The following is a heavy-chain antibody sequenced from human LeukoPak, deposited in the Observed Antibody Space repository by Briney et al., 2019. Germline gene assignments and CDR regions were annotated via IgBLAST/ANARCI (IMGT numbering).Heavy chain of an antibody. CDR1: GFTFSSYS. CDR3: ASVKYYYDSFYFDY. CDR2: ISSSSYI. J-gene: IGHJ4*02. Sequence: GGSLRLSCAASGFTFSSYSMNWVRQAPGKGLEWVSSISSSSYIYYADSVKGRFTISRDNAKNSLYLQMNRLRAEDTAVYYCASVKYYYDSFYFDYWGQGTLVTVSS. V-gene: IGHV3-21*01. D-gene: IGHD3-10*01.